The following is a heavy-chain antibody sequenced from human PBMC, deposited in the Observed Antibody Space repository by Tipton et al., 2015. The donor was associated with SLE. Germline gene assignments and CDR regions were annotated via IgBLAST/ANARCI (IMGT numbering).Heavy chain of an antibody. V-gene: IGHV4-61*02. Sequence: TLSLTCTVTGDPISSGNHYWSWIRQPAGKGLEWIGRIHSRGSTNYNPSLKSRVTISIDTSKNQFSLQLNSVTAADTAFYYCAREDYDYWTGYLGYWGRGTLVTVSS. CDR2: IHSRGST. CDR3: AREDYDYWTGYLGY. J-gene: IGHJ4*02. D-gene: IGHD3-3*01. CDR1: GDPISSGNHY.